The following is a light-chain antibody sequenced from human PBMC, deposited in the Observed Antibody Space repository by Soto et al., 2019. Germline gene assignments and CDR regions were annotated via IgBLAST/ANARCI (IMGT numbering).Light chain of an antibody. J-gene: IGKJ1*01. CDR3: QQTYTSVAT. V-gene: IGKV1-39*01. Sequence: DIQVTQSPSSLSVSVGDSVTLSCQTSQRVDSYIHWYQHQSGKPPKLLIYAASTLQDGVPSRFSGGGSGTAFSLIITGLQPGDSATYYCQQTYTSVATFGQGTKV. CDR1: QRVDSY. CDR2: AAS.